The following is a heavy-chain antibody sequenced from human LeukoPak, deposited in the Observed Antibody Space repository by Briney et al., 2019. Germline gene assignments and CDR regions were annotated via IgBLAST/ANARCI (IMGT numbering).Heavy chain of an antibody. CDR1: GYSISSGYY. CDR3: AQGTRSYFDY. V-gene: IGHV4-38-2*02. J-gene: IGHJ4*02. Sequence: SETLSLTCTVSGYSISSGYYWGWIRQPPGTGLEWIGSIYHSGSTYYNPSLKSRVTISVDTSKNQFSLKLSSVTAADTAVYYCAQGTRSYFDYWGQGTLVTVSS. CDR2: IYHSGST. D-gene: IGHD3-10*01.